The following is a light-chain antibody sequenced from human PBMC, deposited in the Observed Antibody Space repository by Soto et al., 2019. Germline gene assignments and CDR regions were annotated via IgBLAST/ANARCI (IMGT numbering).Light chain of an antibody. Sequence: QSALTQPASVSGSPGQSITISCTGTSSDVGGYNYVSWYHQHPGKAPKLMIYDVSNRPSGVSNRFSGSKSGNTASLTISGLQAEDEADYYRSSYTSSSTLVVFGGGTQLTVL. CDR1: SSDVGGYNY. V-gene: IGLV2-14*01. CDR2: DVS. CDR3: SSYTSSSTLVV. J-gene: IGLJ2*01.